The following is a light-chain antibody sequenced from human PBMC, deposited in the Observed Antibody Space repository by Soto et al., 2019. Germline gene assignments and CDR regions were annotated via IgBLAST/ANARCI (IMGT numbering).Light chain of an antibody. J-gene: IGKJ2*01. CDR1: QSVSSY. Sequence: EIVLTQSPATLYFSPGERATLSCRASQSVSSYLVSYQQQPGQAPRLLIYDASNRATGIPARFSGSGSGADFTLTISRLEPEDFAVYFCQQRSNSPRNTFGQGTKLEIK. CDR2: DAS. CDR3: QQRSNSPRNT. V-gene: IGKV3-11*01.